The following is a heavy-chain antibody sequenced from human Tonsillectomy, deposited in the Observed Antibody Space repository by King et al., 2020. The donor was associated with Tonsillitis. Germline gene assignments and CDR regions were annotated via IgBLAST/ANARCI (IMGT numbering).Heavy chain of an antibody. CDR3: ARGAAAPASWLDP. D-gene: IGHD2-15*01. V-gene: IGHV1-69*01. CDR1: GGTFSSYA. CDR2: SLPIFDKA. Sequence: VQLVESGAEVKKPGSSVKVSCKISGGTFSSYAINWVRQAPGQGLEWMGGSLPIFDKADYAQNFQGRVTITADESTSTAYMEMSSLTSGDTAVYYCARGAAAPASWLDPWGQGTLVTVSS. J-gene: IGHJ5*02.